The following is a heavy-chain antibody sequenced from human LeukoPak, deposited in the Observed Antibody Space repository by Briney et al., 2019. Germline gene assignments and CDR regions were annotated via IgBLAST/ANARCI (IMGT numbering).Heavy chain of an antibody. D-gene: IGHD5-12*01. J-gene: IGHJ4*02. CDR3: ASPLGYSGYDSNFDY. CDR2: IKSKTDGGTT. Sequence: GGSLRLSCAASGFTFSNAWMSWVRQAPGKGLEWVGRIKSKTDGGTTDYAAPVKGRFTISRDDSKNTLYLQMNSLRAEDTAVYYCASPLGYSGYDSNFDYWGQGTLVTVSS. V-gene: IGHV3-15*01. CDR1: GFTFSNAW.